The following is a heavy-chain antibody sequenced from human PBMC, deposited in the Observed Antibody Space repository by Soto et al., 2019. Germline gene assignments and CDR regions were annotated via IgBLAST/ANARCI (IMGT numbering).Heavy chain of an antibody. J-gene: IGHJ5*01. D-gene: IGHD6-13*01. CDR1: GYTFTSYG. Sequence: ASVKVSCKASGYTFTSYGISWVRQAPGQGLEWMGWISAYNGNTNYAQKLQGRVTMTTDTSTSTAYMELRSLRSDDTAVYYCARVSAYSSSWSWAGWFDSWGQGTLVTVSS. CDR3: ARVSAYSSSWSWAGWFDS. CDR2: ISAYNGNT. V-gene: IGHV1-18*01.